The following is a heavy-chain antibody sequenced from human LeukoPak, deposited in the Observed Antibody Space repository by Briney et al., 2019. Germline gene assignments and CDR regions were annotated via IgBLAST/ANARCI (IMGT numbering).Heavy chain of an antibody. D-gene: IGHD2-15*01. CDR3: ARVFCSGGSCRFDY. Sequence: SQTLSLTCAVSGGSISSGGYSWSWIRQPPGKGLEWIGYIYHSGSTYYNPSLKSRVTISVDRSKNQFSLKLSSVTAADTAVYYCARVFCSGGSCRFDYWGQGTLVTVSS. CDR1: GGSISSGGYS. CDR2: IYHSGST. J-gene: IGHJ4*02. V-gene: IGHV4-30-2*01.